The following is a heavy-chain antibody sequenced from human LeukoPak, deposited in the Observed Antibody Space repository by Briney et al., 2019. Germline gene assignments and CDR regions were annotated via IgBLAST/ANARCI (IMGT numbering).Heavy chain of an antibody. CDR1: GFTFSTYG. CDR2: ILYDGVNK. V-gene: IGHV3-33*08. CDR3: ARVVGATKVLDY. J-gene: IGHJ4*02. Sequence: GGSLRLSCAASGFTFSTYGMHWVRQAPGKGLEWVAAILYDGVNKHYADSVKGRFTISRDNSKNTLYLQMNSLRAEDTAVYYCARVVGATKVLDYWGQGTLVTVSS. D-gene: IGHD1-26*01.